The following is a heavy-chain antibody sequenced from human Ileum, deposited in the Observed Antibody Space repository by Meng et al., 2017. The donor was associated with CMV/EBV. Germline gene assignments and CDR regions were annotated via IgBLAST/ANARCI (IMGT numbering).Heavy chain of an antibody. V-gene: IGHV4-34*02. J-gene: IGHJ5*02. CDR3: VRRGRGSEP. D-gene: IGHD1-26*01. CDR1: GGSFIDYF. Sequence: QVQLQQWCAGLLKPSETPSLTCPVYGGSFIDYFWTWIRQSPGKGLDWIGEINHKGNTKYNPSLKSRVTISKDTSKKQFSLRMTSVTAADTATYYCVRRGRGSEPWGQGTLVTVSS. CDR2: INHKGNT.